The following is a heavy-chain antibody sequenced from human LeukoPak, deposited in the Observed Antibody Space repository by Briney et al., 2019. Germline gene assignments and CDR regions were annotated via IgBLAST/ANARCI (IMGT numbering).Heavy chain of an antibody. CDR3: ARGGYSYGYRGADY. D-gene: IGHD5-18*01. CDR1: GGSFSGYY. V-gene: IGHV4-34*01. Sequence: PSETLSLTCAVYGGSFSGYYWSWIRQPPGKGLEWIGEINHSGSTNYNPSLKSRVTISVDTSKNQFSLKLSSVTAADTAVYYCARGGYSYGYRGADYWGQGTLVTVSS. J-gene: IGHJ4*02. CDR2: INHSGST.